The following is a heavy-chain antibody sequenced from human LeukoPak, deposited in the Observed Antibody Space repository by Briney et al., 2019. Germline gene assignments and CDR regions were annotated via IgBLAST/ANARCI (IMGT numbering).Heavy chain of an antibody. J-gene: IGHJ5*02. D-gene: IGHD7-27*01. CDR1: GFSLNTRGVG. CDR3: AHTGSAHGDDWFDP. Sequence: SGPTLLKPPAPLMLTFTFSGFSLNTRGVGVGWIRQAPVKALEWLALISRDDDRRYSPSLKSRLTITKDTSKNQVALTLANLDPVDTATYYCAHTGSAHGDDWFDPWGQGTLVTVSS. CDR2: ISRDDDR. V-gene: IGHV2-5*02.